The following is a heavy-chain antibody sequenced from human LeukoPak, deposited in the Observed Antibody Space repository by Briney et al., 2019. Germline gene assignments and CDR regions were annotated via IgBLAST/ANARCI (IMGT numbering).Heavy chain of an antibody. CDR1: GGSFRGYY. D-gene: IGHD2-2*01. Sequence: PSETLSLTCAVYGGSFRGYYWSWIRPPPRKGLEWIGEINHSGSTNYNPPLKSRVTIPVDTSKNQFSLKLISVTAAGTAVYYCARGNGECSSTSCYVVYFDYWGQGTLVTVSS. CDR2: INHSGST. J-gene: IGHJ4*02. V-gene: IGHV4-34*01. CDR3: ARGNGECSSTSCYVVYFDY.